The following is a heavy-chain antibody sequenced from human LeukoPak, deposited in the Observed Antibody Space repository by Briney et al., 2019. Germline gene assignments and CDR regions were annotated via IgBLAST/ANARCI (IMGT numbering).Heavy chain of an antibody. V-gene: IGHV1-2*02. CDR1: GYSFIDYY. J-gene: IGHJ6*03. D-gene: IGHD3-10*01. CDR3: ASGVYYYGSGSTPYYYYYYYMDV. CDR2: INPNSGGT. Sequence: ASVKVSCKTSGYSFIDYYIHWVRQAPGQGLGWMGWINPNSGGTNYAQKFQGRVTMTRDTSISTAYMELSRLRSDDTAVYYCASGVYYYGSGSTPYYYYYYYMDVWGKGTTVTISS.